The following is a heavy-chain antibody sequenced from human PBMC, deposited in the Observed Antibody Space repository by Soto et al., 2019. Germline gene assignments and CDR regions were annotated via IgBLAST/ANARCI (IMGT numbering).Heavy chain of an antibody. CDR2: IYHSGST. J-gene: IGHJ4*02. CDR3: AIFSGVVVG. D-gene: IGHD2-15*01. Sequence: QVQLQESGPGLVKPSGTLSLTCAVSGGSISSSNWWSWVRQPPGKGLEWIGEIYHSGSTNYNPSLKGRVTMSVDKSKNQFSLKLSSVTAADTAVYYCAIFSGVVVGWGQGTLVTVSS. V-gene: IGHV4-4*02. CDR1: GGSISSSNW.